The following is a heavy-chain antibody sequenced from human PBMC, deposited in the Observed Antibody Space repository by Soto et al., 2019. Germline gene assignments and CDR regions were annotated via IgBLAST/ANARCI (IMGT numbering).Heavy chain of an antibody. CDR2: IIPIFGTA. CDR3: ASEVRGYSYGPNDAFDI. J-gene: IGHJ3*02. Sequence: SVKVSCKASGVTFSSYAISWVRQAPGQGLEWMGGIIPIFGTANYAQKFQGRVTITADESTSTAYMELSSLRSEDTAVYYCASEVRGYSYGPNDAFDIWGQGTMVTVSS. D-gene: IGHD5-18*01. V-gene: IGHV1-69*13. CDR1: GVTFSSYA.